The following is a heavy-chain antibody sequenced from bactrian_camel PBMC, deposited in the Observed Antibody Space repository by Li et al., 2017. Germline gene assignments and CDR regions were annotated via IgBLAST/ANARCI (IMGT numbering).Heavy chain of an antibody. CDR2: IISDGTT. V-gene: IGHV3S55*01. Sequence: HVQLVESGGGSVQAGGSLRLSCTGSGSTYVGCSMAWYRQALGKERELVARIISDGTTIYADSVKGRFSISQDNAKMSVYLQMNSLKAEDTGMYYCARVFTGGYPYEYDFWGPGTQVTVS. CDR1: GSTYVGCS. CDR3: ARVFTGGYPYEYDF. D-gene: IGHD2*01. J-gene: IGHJ4*01.